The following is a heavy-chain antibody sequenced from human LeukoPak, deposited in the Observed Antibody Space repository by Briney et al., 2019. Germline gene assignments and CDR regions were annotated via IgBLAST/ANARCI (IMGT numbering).Heavy chain of an antibody. CDR3: ARRDSSGYYFKDMDY. CDR1: GGSISSSSYY. V-gene: IGHV4-39*07. CDR2: IYYSGIT. Sequence: SETLSLTCTVSGGSISSSSYYWGWIRQPPGKGLEWIGSIYYSGITYYNPSLKSRVTISVDKSKNQFSLKLSSVTAADTAVYYCARRDSSGYYFKDMDYWGQGTLVTVSS. J-gene: IGHJ4*02. D-gene: IGHD3-22*01.